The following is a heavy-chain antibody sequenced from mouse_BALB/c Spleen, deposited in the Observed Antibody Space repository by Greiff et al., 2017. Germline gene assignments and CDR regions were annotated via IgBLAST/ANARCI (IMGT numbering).Heavy chain of an antibody. CDR2: INPSTGYT. CDR1: GYTFTSYW. J-gene: IGHJ2*01. Sequence: QVQLQQSGADLAKPGASVKMSCKASGYTFTSYWMHWVNQRPGQGLEWIGYINPSTGYTEYNQKFKDKATLTADKSSSTAYMQLSSLTSEDSAVYYCARTGTRDYWGQGTTLTVSS. V-gene: IGHV1-7*01. CDR3: ARTGTRDY. D-gene: IGHD4-1*01.